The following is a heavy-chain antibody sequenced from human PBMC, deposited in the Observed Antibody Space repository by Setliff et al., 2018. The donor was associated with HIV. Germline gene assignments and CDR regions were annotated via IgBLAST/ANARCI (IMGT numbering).Heavy chain of an antibody. Sequence: GGSLRLSCAASGFSFSKYTMSWVRQAPGKGLEWVSAISGSGGSTYYADSVKGRFTISRDNSKNTLYLQMNSLRAEDTAVYYCAKQVGGATIKDAFDIWGQGTMVT. D-gene: IGHD5-12*01. CDR3: AKQVGGATIKDAFDI. J-gene: IGHJ3*02. CDR2: ISGSGGST. CDR1: GFSFSKYT. V-gene: IGHV3-23*01.